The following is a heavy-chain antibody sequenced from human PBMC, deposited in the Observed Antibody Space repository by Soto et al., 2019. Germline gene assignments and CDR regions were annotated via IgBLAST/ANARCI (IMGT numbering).Heavy chain of an antibody. D-gene: IGHD1-1*01. CDR3: ARVERGTATTVVDAYDI. Sequence: SETLSLTCAVFGGSVNSGNYYWSWIRQPPGKGLEWIGEMSHSGGTHFNPSLKSRVTISVDTSKNQFSLKMSSVTAADTALYYCARVERGTATTVVDAYDIWGPGTMVTVSS. CDR2: MSHSGGT. J-gene: IGHJ3*02. CDR1: GGSVNSGNYY. V-gene: IGHV4-61*01.